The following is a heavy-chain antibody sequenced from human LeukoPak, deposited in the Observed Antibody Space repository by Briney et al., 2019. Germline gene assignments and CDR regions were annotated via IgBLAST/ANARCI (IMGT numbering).Heavy chain of an antibody. CDR2: IYYSGST. CDR3: ARDSGPRFDY. CDR1: GASISSYY. Sequence: PSETLSLTCTVSGASISSYYWSWIRQPPGKGLEWIGYIYYSGSTNYNPSLKSRVTISVDTSKNQFSLKVSSVTAADTAVYYCARDSGPRFDYWGQGTLVTVSS. J-gene: IGHJ4*02. D-gene: IGHD6-19*01. V-gene: IGHV4-59*01.